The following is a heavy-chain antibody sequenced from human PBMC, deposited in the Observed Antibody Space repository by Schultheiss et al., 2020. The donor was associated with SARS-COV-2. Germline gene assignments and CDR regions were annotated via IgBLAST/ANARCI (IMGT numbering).Heavy chain of an antibody. CDR1: GGSIASYY. CDR2: IYYSGST. V-gene: IGHV4-59*01. J-gene: IGHJ4*02. CDR3: ARGSITMVQGVIPFDY. D-gene: IGHD3-10*01. Sequence: SETLSLTCTVSGGSIASYYWTWIRQSPGKGLEWIGYIYYSGSTNYNPSLKSRVTTSVDTSKNQFSLKLSSVTAADTAVYYCARGSITMVQGVIPFDYWGQGTLVTVSS.